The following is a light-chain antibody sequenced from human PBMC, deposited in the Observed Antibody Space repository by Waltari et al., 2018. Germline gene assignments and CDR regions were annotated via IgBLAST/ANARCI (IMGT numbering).Light chain of an antibody. CDR3: QQSYVTWT. CDR1: QSISSY. CDR2: AAS. J-gene: IGKJ1*01. V-gene: IGKV1-39*01. Sequence: DIQMTQSPSSLSASVGDRVTNTCRASQSISSYLNWYQQKPGKAPKLLIYAASSLQSGVPSRFSGSGSGTDFTLTISSLQPEDFATYYCQQSYVTWTFGQGTKVEIK.